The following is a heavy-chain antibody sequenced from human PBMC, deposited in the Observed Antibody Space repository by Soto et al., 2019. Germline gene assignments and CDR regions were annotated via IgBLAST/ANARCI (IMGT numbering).Heavy chain of an antibody. CDR1: GYTFTSYG. Sequence: QVQLVQSGAEVKKPGASVKVSCNASGYTFTSYGISWARQAPGQGLEWMGWISTYKGDTHYAQKLQGRVTLTTDTSTSTAYMELRSLRSDDTAVYYCARANGDYYFDYWGQGTLVTVST. D-gene: IGHD4-17*01. CDR2: ISTYKGDT. V-gene: IGHV1-18*01. J-gene: IGHJ4*02. CDR3: ARANGDYYFDY.